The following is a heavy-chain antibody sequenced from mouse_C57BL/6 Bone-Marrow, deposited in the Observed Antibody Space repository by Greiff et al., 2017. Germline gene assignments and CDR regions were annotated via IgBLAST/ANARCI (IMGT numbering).Heavy chain of an antibody. CDR2: ISDGGSYT. CDR1: GFTFSSYA. J-gene: IGHJ4*01. D-gene: IGHD1-1*01. CDR3: ARDPTTVVAYYYAMDY. Sequence: DVQLVESGGGLVKPGGSLKLSCAASGFTFSSYAMSWVRQTPEKRLEWVATISDGGSYTYYPDNVKGRFTISRDNAKNNLYLQMSHLKSEDTAMYYCARDPTTVVAYYYAMDYWGQGTSVTVSS. V-gene: IGHV5-4*01.